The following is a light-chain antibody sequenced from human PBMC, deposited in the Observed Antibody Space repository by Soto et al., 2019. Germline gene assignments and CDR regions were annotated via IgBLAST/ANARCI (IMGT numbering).Light chain of an antibody. CDR1: QSLLHSNGYNY. Sequence: DIVMTQSPLSLPVTPGEPASISCRSSQSLLHSNGYNYLDLYLQKPGQSPQLLIYLGSNRASGVPDRLSGSGSGTDLTLIISRVEAEDVGVYYCMQALQTPYTFGQGNKLEIK. V-gene: IGKV2-28*01. J-gene: IGKJ2*01. CDR3: MQALQTPYT. CDR2: LGS.